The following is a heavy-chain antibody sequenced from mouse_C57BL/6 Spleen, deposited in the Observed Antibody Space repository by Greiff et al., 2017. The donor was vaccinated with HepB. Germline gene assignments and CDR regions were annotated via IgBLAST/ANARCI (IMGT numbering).Heavy chain of an antibody. CDR1: GYAFTNYL. CDR2: INPGSGGT. CDR3: ARYYYGNSFAY. V-gene: IGHV1-54*01. Sequence: VQLQQSGAELVRPGTSVKVSCKASGYAFTNYLIEWVKQRPGQGLEWIGVINPGSGGTNYNEKFKGKATLTADKSSSTAYMQLSSLTSEDSAVYFCARYYYGNSFAYWGQGTLVTVAA. J-gene: IGHJ3*01. D-gene: IGHD2-1*01.